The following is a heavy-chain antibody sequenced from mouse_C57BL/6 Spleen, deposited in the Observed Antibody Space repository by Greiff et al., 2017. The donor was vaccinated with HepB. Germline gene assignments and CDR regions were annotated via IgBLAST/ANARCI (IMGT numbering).Heavy chain of an antibody. CDR2: IDPSDSYT. V-gene: IGHV1-59*01. CDR1: GYTFTSYW. J-gene: IGHJ4*01. CDR3: ARPRLDY. Sequence: QVQLQQSGAELVRPGTSVKLSCKASGYTFTSYWMHWVKQRPGQGLEWIGVIDPSDSYTNYNQKFKGKATLTVDTSSSTAYMQLSSLTSEDSAVYYCARPRLDYWGQGTSVTVSS.